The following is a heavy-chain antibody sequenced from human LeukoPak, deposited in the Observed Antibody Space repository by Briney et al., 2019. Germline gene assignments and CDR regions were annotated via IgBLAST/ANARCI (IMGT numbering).Heavy chain of an antibody. D-gene: IGHD4-23*01. Sequence: GGSLRLSCAASGFTFSSYEMNWVRQAPGKGLEWVSYISSSGSTIYYADSVKGRFTISRDNAKNSLYLQMNSLRAEDTAVYYCAKIGFPTTVLTPGTVWWGQGTLVTVSS. CDR2: ISSSGSTI. CDR1: GFTFSSYE. CDR3: AKIGFPTTVLTPGTVW. J-gene: IGHJ4*02. V-gene: IGHV3-48*03.